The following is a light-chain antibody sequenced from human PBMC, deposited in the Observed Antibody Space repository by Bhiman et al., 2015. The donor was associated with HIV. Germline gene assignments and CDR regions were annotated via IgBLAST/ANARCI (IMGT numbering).Light chain of an antibody. CDR3: AAWVDSLNGHVV. J-gene: IGLJ2*01. CDR1: SLRTYY. V-gene: IGLV1-44*01. CDR2: TNN. Sequence: SELTQDPAVSVALGQTVRITCQGDSLRTYYASWYQQLPGTAPKLLIYTNNQRPSGVPDRFSGSKSGTSASLAISGLQAEDEADYYCAAWVDSLNGHVVFGGGTNLTV.